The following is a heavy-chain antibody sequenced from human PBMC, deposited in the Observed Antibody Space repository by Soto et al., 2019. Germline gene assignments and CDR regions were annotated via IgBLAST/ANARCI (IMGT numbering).Heavy chain of an antibody. CDR2: INPNSGGT. J-gene: IGHJ5*02. D-gene: IGHD4-17*01. CDR3: ASYPTVYGDYVELTT. CDR1: GYTFTGYY. V-gene: IGHV1-2*02. Sequence: ASVKVSCKASGYTFTGYYMHWVRQAPGQGLEWMGWINPNSGGTNYAQKFQGRVTMTRDTSTDTAYMELSSLRSEDTAVYYCASYPTVYGDYVELTTWGQGTLVTVSS.